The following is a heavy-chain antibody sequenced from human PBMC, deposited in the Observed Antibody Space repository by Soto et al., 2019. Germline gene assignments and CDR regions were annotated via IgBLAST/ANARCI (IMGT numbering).Heavy chain of an antibody. CDR2: MSYDGSHK. CDR1: GFTFSSYG. V-gene: IGHV3-30*18. Sequence: PGGSLRLSCAASGFTFSSYGMHWVRQAPGKGLEWVAVMSYDGSHKYYADSVRGRFTISRDNSQNTLYLQMNSLRAEDTAVFYCAKDLRAFCGGDCFQPLTYGMDVWGQGTTVTVSS. D-gene: IGHD2-21*02. J-gene: IGHJ6*02. CDR3: AKDLRAFCGGDCFQPLTYGMDV.